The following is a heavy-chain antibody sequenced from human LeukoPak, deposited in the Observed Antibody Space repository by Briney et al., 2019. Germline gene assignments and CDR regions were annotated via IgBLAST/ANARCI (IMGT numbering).Heavy chain of an antibody. D-gene: IGHD6-13*01. CDR1: GVSFSSYG. J-gene: IGHJ4*02. CDR3: AKERIAAAKFDY. CDR2: ISYDGSNK. V-gene: IGHV3-30*18. Sequence: GGSLRLSCAASGVSFSSYGMHWVRQAPGKGLEWVAVISYDGSNKYYADPVKGRFIISRDNSKNTLYLQMNSLRAEDTAVYYCAKERIAAAKFDYWGQGTLVTVSS.